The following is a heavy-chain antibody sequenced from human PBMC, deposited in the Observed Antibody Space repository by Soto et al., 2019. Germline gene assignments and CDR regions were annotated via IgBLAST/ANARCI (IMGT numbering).Heavy chain of an antibody. CDR3: AEDSSGYYY. D-gene: IGHD3-22*01. CDR2: ISYDGSNK. CDR1: GFTFSSYA. Sequence: GGSLRLSCAASGFTFSSYAMHWVRQAPGKGLEWVAVISYDGSNKYYADSVKGRFTISRDNSKNTLYLQMNSLRAEDTAVYYCAEDSSGYYYWGQGTQVTAPQ. J-gene: IGHJ4*02. V-gene: IGHV3-30-3*01.